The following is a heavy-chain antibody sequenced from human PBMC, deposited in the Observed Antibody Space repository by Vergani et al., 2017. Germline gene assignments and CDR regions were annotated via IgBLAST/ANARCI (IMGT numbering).Heavy chain of an antibody. CDR3: AKQYFVSGNYLFDY. J-gene: IGHJ4*02. CDR2: IKSDGSIT. D-gene: IGHD3-10*01. Sequence: DVHLAESGGGFFQPGGSLRLSCSASGFSFNSYWMHWVRQVPGKGLLWVSRIKSDGSITDYADSVKGRLTISRDNSKNMLFLQMNNLRTEDTAIYYCAKQYFVSGNYLFDYWGQGTLVTVSS. CDR1: GFSFNSYW. V-gene: IGHV3-74*01.